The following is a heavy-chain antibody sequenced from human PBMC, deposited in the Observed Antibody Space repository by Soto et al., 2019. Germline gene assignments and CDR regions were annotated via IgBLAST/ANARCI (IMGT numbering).Heavy chain of an antibody. D-gene: IGHD6-6*01. CDR2: INHSGST. Sequence: SETLSLTCAVYGGSFSGYYWSWIRQPPGKGLEWIGEINHSGSTNYNPSLKSRVTISVDTSKNQFSLKLSSVTAADTAVYYCARLSSIAARAYDYWGQGTLVTVSS. J-gene: IGHJ4*02. CDR1: GGSFSGYY. V-gene: IGHV4-34*01. CDR3: ARLSSIAARAYDY.